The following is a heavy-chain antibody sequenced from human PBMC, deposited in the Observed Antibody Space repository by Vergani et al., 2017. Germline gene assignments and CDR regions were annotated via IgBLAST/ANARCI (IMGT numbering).Heavy chain of an antibody. CDR1: GGSISSGSYY. CDR2: IYTSGRT. Sequence: QVQLQESGPGLVKPSQTLSLTCTVSGGSISSGSYYWSWIRQPAGKGLEWIGRIYTSGRTNYNPSLKSRVTISVDTSKNQFSLQLSSVTAADTAVYYCARRGDTAMARYWYFDLWGRGTLVTVSS. CDR3: ARRGDTAMARYWYFDL. V-gene: IGHV4-61*02. J-gene: IGHJ2*01. D-gene: IGHD5-18*01.